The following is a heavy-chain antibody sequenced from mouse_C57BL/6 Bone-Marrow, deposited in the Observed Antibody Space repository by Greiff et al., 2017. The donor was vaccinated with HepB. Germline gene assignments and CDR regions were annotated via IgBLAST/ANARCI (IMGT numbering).Heavy chain of an antibody. CDR3: ARTYCYGSSLDY. CDR1: GYTFTSYW. D-gene: IGHD1-1*01. Sequence: QVQLQQPGAELVKPGASVKLSCKASGYTFTSYWMQWVKQRPGQGLEWIGEIDPSDSYTNYNQKFKGKATLTVDTSSSTAYMQLSSLTSEDSAVYYCARTYCYGSSLDYWGQGTTLTVSS. CDR2: IDPSDSYT. V-gene: IGHV1-50*01. J-gene: IGHJ2*01.